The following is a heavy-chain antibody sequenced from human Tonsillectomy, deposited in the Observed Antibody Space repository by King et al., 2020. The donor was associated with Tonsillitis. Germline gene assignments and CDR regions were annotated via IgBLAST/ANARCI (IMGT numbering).Heavy chain of an antibody. CDR1: GYSFTSYW. CDR3: ARHIGVGGSYSEVDY. D-gene: IGHD1-26*01. CDR2: IYPGDSDT. Sequence: MQLVQSGAEVKKPGESLKISCKGSGYSFTSYWIGWVRQMPGKGLEWMGIIYPGDSDTRYSQSFQGQVTISADKSISTAYLQWGSLKASDTAMYYCARHIGVGGSYSEVDYWGQGTLVTVSS. V-gene: IGHV5-51*01. J-gene: IGHJ4*02.